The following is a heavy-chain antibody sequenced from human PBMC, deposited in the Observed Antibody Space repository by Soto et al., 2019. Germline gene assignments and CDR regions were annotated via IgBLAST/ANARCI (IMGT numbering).Heavy chain of an antibody. CDR3: AKGGGNTAASRYYVDW. V-gene: IGHV3-23*01. J-gene: IGHJ4*02. D-gene: IGHD6-13*01. CDR2: ISASGGST. CDR1: GFSFNNYA. Sequence: GGSLRLSCAVSGFSFNNYAMSWVRQAPGKGLEWVSTISASGGSTYYAASVKGRFTISRDNSKNTLYLQLSSLRAEDTALYYCAKGGGNTAASRYYVDWWGQGTVVAVSS.